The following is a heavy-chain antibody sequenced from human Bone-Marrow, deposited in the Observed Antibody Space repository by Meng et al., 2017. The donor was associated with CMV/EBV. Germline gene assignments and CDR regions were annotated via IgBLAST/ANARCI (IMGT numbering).Heavy chain of an antibody. CDR3: ARDVPNYDFWSGYYDYYYGMDV. D-gene: IGHD3-3*01. J-gene: IGHJ6*02. CDR2: INPSGGST. Sequence: ASVKVSCKASGYTFTSYYMHWVRQAPGQGLEWMGIINPSGGSTSYAQKFQGRVTMTTDTSTSTAYMELRSLRSDDTAVYYCARDVPNYDFWSGYYDYYYGMDVWGQGTTVTVSS. V-gene: IGHV1-46*01. CDR1: GYTFTSYY.